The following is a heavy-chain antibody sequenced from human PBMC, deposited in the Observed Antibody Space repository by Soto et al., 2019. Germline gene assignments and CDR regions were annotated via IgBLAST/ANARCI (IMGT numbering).Heavy chain of an antibody. D-gene: IGHD4-17*01. CDR3: ARRYGASFDY. Sequence: SETLSLTCTVSGGSISSSSYYWGWIRQPPGKGLEWIEYIYHSGSTNYNPYLKSRVTISVDTSKNQFSLKLSSVSFADTAVYYCARRYGASFDYWGQGTLVTVSS. CDR1: GGSISSSSYY. J-gene: IGHJ4*02. V-gene: IGHV4-61*05. CDR2: IYHSGST.